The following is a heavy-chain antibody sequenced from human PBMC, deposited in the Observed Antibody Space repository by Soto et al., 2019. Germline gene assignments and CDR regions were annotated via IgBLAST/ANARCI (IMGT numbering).Heavy chain of an antibody. CDR1: GGTFSSYA. CDR3: ARDRAYGSGSYYVDY. Sequence: QVQLVQSGAEVKKPGSSVKVSCKASGGTFSSYAISWVRQAPGQGLEWRGGIIPIFGTANYAQKIQGRVTITADEYTSTAYMELSSLRSEDTAVYYCARDRAYGSGSYYVDYWGQGTLVTVSS. CDR2: IIPIFGTA. D-gene: IGHD3-10*01. V-gene: IGHV1-69*12. J-gene: IGHJ4*02.